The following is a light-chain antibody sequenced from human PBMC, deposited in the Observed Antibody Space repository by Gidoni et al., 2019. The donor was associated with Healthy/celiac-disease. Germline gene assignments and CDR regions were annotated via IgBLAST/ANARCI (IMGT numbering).Light chain of an antibody. CDR2: EVS. V-gene: IGLV2-14*01. CDR1: SSDVGGYNY. J-gene: IGLJ2*01. Sequence: QSALTQPASVSGSPGQSINISCTGTSSDVGGYNYVSWYQQHPGKAPKLMIYEVSNRPSGVPDRFSGSKSGNTASLTISGLQAEDEADYYCSSYTSSSTSVFGGGTKLTVL. CDR3: SSYTSSSTSV.